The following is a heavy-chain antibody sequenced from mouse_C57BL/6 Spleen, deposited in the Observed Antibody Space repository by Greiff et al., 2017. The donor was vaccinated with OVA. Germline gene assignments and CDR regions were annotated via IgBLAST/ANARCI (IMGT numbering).Heavy chain of an antibody. V-gene: IGHV5-12*01. CDR3: ARQGYGYDGYFDY. Sequence: EVKLMESGGGLVQPGGSLKLSCAASGFTFSDYYMYWVRQTPEKRLEWVAYISNGGGSTYYPDTVKGRFTISRDNAKNTLYLQMSRLKSEDTAMYYCARQGYGYDGYFDYWGQGTTLTVSS. J-gene: IGHJ2*01. D-gene: IGHD2-2*01. CDR1: GFTFSDYY. CDR2: ISNGGGST.